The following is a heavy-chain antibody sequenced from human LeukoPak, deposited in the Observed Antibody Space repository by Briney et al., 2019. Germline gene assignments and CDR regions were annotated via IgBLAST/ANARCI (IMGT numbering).Heavy chain of an antibody. CDR1: GDSVSTNSAA. CDR3: VRGFSTFFDY. D-gene: IGHD3-10*01. Sequence: SQTLSLTCVISGDSVSTNSAAWNWIRQSPSRGLEWLGRTYYRSKWYNDYAISVKSRMTINPDTSKNQFSLQLNSVTPEDTAVYYCVRGFSTFFDYWGQGTLVTVSS. V-gene: IGHV6-1*01. J-gene: IGHJ4*02. CDR2: TYYRSKWYN.